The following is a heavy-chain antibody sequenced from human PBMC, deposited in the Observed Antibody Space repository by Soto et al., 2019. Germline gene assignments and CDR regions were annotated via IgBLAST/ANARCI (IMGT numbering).Heavy chain of an antibody. CDR3: ARHFSVDYFDY. V-gene: IGHV4-59*08. CDR1: GGSISSYY. J-gene: IGHJ4*02. Sequence: PSETLSLTCTVSGGSISSYYWSWIRQPPGKGLEWIGYIYYSASTNYTPSLKSRVTISVDRSKNQFSLKLSSVTAADTAVYYCARHFSVDYFDYWGQGALVTVSS. CDR2: IYYSAST.